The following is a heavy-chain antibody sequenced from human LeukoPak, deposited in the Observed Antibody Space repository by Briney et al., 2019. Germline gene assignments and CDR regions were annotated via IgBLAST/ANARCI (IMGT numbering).Heavy chain of an antibody. D-gene: IGHD1-26*01. J-gene: IGHJ6*03. CDR3: ARVGILVGATIDYYYYMDV. Sequence: GGSLRLSCAASGFTFSDYYMSWIRQAPGKGLEWVSYISSSGSTIYYADSVKGRFTISRDNAKNSLNLQMNSLRAEDTAVYYCARVGILVGATIDYYYYMDVWGKGTTVTVSS. V-gene: IGHV3-11*04. CDR2: ISSSGSTI. CDR1: GFTFSDYY.